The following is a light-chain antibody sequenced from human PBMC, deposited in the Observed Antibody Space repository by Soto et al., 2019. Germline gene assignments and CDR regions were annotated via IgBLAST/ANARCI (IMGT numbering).Light chain of an antibody. CDR1: QSVRSSY. CDR3: QQYGTSPRT. Sequence: EIVLTQSTGTLSLSPGERATLSCRASQSVRSSYLAWYQQKLGQAPRLLIYGVSNRATGIPDRFSGSGSGTDFTLTISRLESEDFAVCYCQQYGTSPRTFGQGTKVEIK. CDR2: GVS. J-gene: IGKJ1*01. V-gene: IGKV3-20*01.